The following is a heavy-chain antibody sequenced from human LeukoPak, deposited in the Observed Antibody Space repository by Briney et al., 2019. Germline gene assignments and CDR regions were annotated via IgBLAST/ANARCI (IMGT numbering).Heavy chain of an antibody. CDR1: PDSTASNF. Sequence: SETLSLTCTVSPDSTASNFWSWVRQPPGKGLEWIGEIHRSGSTNYNPSLQSRVTISIDRSKNQIALELSSVTAADTAVYYCAREIVGGFNPGAYWGQGTLVTVSS. CDR3: AREIVGGFNPGAY. J-gene: IGHJ4*02. D-gene: IGHD1-14*01. V-gene: IGHV4-4*02. CDR2: IHRSGST.